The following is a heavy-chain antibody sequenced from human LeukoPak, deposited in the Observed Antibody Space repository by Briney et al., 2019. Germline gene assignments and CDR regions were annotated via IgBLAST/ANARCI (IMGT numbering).Heavy chain of an antibody. CDR2: INTNTGNP. CDR1: GYTFTSYG. CDR3: AREEVETVVGATSYYYYYGMDV. J-gene: IGHJ6*02. D-gene: IGHD1-26*01. Sequence: ASVKVSCKASGYTFTSYGISWVRQAPGQGLEWMGWINTNTGNPTYAQGFTGRFVFSLDTSVSTAYLQISSLKAEDTAVYYCAREEVETVVGATSYYYYYGMDVWGQGTTVTVSS. V-gene: IGHV7-4-1*02.